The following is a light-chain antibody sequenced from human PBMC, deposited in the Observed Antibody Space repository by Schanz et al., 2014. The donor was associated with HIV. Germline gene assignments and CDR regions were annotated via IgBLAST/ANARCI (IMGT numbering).Light chain of an antibody. CDR1: QRISTD. CDR3: QQYGSSPL. J-gene: IGKJ1*01. CDR2: DAS. V-gene: IGKV3-20*01. Sequence: PGERATLSCRASQRISTDLPWYQQKPGQAPRLLIYDASNRATGIPARFSGSGSGTDFTLTISRLEPEDFAVYYCQQYGSSPLFGQGTKVEIK.